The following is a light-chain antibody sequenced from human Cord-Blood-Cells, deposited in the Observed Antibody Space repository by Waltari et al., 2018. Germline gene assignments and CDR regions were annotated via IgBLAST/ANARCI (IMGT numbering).Light chain of an antibody. V-gene: IGKV4-1*01. CDR2: CAS. J-gene: IGKJ2*01. CDR1: QSVLYSSNNKNY. Sequence: DIVMTQSPDSLAVSLGERATINCKSSQSVLYSSNNKNYLAWYQQKPGQPPKLLIYCASTRESGVPDRFSGSGSGTDFTLTISSLQAEDVAVYYCQQYYSTPYTFGQGTKLEIE. CDR3: QQYYSTPYT.